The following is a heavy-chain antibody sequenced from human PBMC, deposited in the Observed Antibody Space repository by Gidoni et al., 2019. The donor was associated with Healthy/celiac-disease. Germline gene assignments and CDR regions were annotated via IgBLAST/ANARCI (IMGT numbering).Heavy chain of an antibody. CDR3: AKASEYYDILTGIPYYYGMDV. V-gene: IGHV3-23*01. CDR1: GFTFSSYA. D-gene: IGHD3-9*01. CDR2: ISGSGGST. Sequence: EVQLLESGGGLVQPGGSLRLSCAASGFTFSSYALSWVRQAPGKGLEWVSAISGSGGSTYYADSVKGRFTISRDNSKNTLYLQMNSLRAEDTAVYYCAKASEYYDILTGIPYYYGMDVWGQGTTVTVSS. J-gene: IGHJ6*02.